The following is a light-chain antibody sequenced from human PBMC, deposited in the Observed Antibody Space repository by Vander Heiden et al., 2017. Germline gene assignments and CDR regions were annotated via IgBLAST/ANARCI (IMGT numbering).Light chain of an antibody. Sequence: SYELTQPRSVSVSPGQPASITFSGDALPKQYAYCYLQTPGPDPVLGIYNDSEWPSGIPERFPGSTAATSVQFNITWAHAEDDAYYDEQSPASGGTYDVFGGGTKLTVL. CDR2: NDS. J-gene: IGLJ3*02. CDR1: ALPKQY. CDR3: QSPASGGTYDV. V-gene: IGLV3-25*03.